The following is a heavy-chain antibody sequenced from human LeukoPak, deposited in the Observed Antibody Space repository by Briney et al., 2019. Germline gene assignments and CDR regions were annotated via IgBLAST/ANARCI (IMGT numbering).Heavy chain of an antibody. CDR1: LFPFSNHW. J-gene: IGHJ4*02. CDR3: ARDKTTGFKNDFDS. D-gene: IGHD5-24*01. V-gene: IGHV3-48*04. Sequence: GGSLRLSCAASLFPFSNHWMSWVRQAPGKGLEWLSFIGGRGSTVYYADSVKGRFTISRDNAKRSLYLQMNSLRVEDTALYYCARDKTTGFKNDFDSWGQGTLVTVST. CDR2: IGGRGSTV.